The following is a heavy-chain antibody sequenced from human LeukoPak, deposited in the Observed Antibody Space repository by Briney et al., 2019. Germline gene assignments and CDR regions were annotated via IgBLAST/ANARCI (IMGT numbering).Heavy chain of an antibody. CDR1: GFTFGDYA. J-gene: IGHJ4*02. CDR3: TRDRGAYNLYDY. V-gene: IGHV3-49*03. Sequence: GGSLRLSCTASGFTFGDYAMSWIRQAPGRGLEWVGFIRSKAYGETADYAASVKGRFTISRDDSKAIAYLQMNSLKTEDTAVYHCTRDRGAYNLYDYWGQGTLVTVSS. D-gene: IGHD1-1*01. CDR2: IRSKAYGETA.